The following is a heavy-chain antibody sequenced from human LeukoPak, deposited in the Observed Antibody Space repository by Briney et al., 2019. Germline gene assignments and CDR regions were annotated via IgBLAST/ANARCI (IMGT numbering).Heavy chain of an antibody. CDR3: GSSGRVRDY. CDR2: INSDGSST. D-gene: IGHD1-26*01. J-gene: IGHJ4*02. CDR1: GFTFSSYW. V-gene: IGHV3-74*01. Sequence: PGGSLRFSCAASGFTFSSYWMHWVRQAPGKGLVWVSRINSDGSSTSYADSVKGRFTISRDNAKNTLYLQMNSLRAEDTAVYYCGSSGRVRDYWGQGTLVTVSS.